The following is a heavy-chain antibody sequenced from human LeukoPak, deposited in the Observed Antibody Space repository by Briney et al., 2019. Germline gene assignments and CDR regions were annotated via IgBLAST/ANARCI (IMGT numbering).Heavy chain of an antibody. V-gene: IGHV1-24*01. D-gene: IGHD3-10*01. CDR2: FDPEDGET. CDR1: GYTLTELS. Sequence: SVKVSCKVSGYTLTELSMHWVRQAPGKGLGWMGGFDPEDGETIYAQKFQGRVTMTEDTSTDTAYMELSSLRSEDTAVYYCATGGYGSGSVNYYGMDVWGQGTTVTVSS. CDR3: ATGGYGSGSVNYYGMDV. J-gene: IGHJ6*02.